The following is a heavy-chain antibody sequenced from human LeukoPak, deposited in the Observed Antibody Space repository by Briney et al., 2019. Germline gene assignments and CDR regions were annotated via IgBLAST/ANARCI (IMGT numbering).Heavy chain of an antibody. J-gene: IGHJ4*02. D-gene: IGHD4-23*01. CDR3: ARSNDYGGNSDY. Sequence: PGGSLRLSCAASGFTFSSYSMNGVRQAPWKGLEWVSSISSSSSYIYYADSVKGRFTISRDNAKNSLYLQMNSLRAEDTAVYYCARSNDYGGNSDYWGQGTLVTVSS. CDR1: GFTFSSYS. V-gene: IGHV3-21*01. CDR2: ISSSSSYI.